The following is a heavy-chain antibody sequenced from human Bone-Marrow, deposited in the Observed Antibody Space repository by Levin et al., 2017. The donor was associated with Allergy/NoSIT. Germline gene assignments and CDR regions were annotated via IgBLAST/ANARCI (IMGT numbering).Heavy chain of an antibody. CDR1: GFTFSDYY. D-gene: IGHD2-2*01. Sequence: PGGSLRLSCAASGFTFSDYYMSWIRQAPGKGLEWVSYISSSGSTIYYADSVKGRFTISRDNAKNSLYLQMNSLRAEDTAVYYCARPRARIVVVPAAIGDYYFDYWGQGTLVTVSS. J-gene: IGHJ4*02. CDR3: ARPRARIVVVPAAIGDYYFDY. CDR2: ISSSGSTI. V-gene: IGHV3-11*01.